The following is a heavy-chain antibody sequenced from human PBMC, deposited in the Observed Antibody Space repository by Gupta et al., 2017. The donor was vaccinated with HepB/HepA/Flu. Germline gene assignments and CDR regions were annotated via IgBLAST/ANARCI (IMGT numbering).Heavy chain of an antibody. CDR2: IYYSGST. Sequence: QLQLQESGPGLVKPSETPSLTCTVSGGSISSSSYYWGWIRQPPGKGLEWIGSIYYSGSTYYNASLKSRVTISVDTSKNQFSLKLSSVTAADTAVYYCARHGWLQFFLYWGQGTLVTVSS. J-gene: IGHJ4*02. CDR3: ARHGWLQFFLY. CDR1: GGSISSSSYY. V-gene: IGHV4-39*01. D-gene: IGHD5-24*01.